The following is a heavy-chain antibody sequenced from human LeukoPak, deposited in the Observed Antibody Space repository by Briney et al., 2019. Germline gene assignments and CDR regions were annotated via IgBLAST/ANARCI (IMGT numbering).Heavy chain of an antibody. J-gene: IGHJ4*02. CDR1: GFTFSSYW. V-gene: IGHV3-7*03. CDR3: ARDWNYGDKYYSDY. CDR2: IKQDGSEK. Sequence: GGSLRLSCAASGFTFSSYWMSWVRQAPGKGLEWVANIKQDGSEKYYVDSVKGRFTISRDNAKNSLYLQMNSLRAEDTAVYYCARDWNYGDKYYSDYWGQGTLVTVSS. D-gene: IGHD4-17*01.